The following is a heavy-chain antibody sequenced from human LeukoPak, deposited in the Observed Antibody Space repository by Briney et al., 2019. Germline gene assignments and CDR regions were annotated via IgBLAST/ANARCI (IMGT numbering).Heavy chain of an antibody. Sequence: GGSLRLSCEASGFTFSTYNMNWVRQAPGRGLEWVSYISSSSSNIFYADSVKGRFIISRDNAKNSLYLQMNSLRVEDTAVYYCASPEGSSGWFFDYWGQGTRVTVSS. CDR3: ASPEGSSGWFFDY. D-gene: IGHD6-19*01. J-gene: IGHJ4*02. CDR1: GFTFSTYN. V-gene: IGHV3-48*04. CDR2: ISSSSSNI.